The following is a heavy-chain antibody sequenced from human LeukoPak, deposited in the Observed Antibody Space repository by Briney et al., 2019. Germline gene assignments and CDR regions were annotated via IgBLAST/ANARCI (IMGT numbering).Heavy chain of an antibody. J-gene: IGHJ4*02. CDR3: ARRGGGSWYYFDY. Sequence: SETLSLTCTVSGGSISSSSSYWDWIRQPPGKGLEWIGNIYYSGSTNYNASLKSRVTISVDTSKNQFSLKLSSVTAADTALYYCARRGGGSWYYFDYWGQGTLVTASS. CDR2: IYYSGST. V-gene: IGHV4-39*01. CDR1: GGSISSSSSY. D-gene: IGHD2-15*01.